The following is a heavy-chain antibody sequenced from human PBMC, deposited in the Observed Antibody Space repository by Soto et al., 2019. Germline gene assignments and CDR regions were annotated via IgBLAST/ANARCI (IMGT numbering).Heavy chain of an antibody. CDR2: IYYSGST. CDR1: GGSISSYY. V-gene: IGHV4-59*08. J-gene: IGHJ4*02. Sequence: QVQLQESGPGLVKPSETLSLTCTLSGGSISSYYWSWLRQPPGKGLEWIGYIYYSGSTNYNPSLKSRVTISVDTSKNQFSLKLSSVTAADTAVYYCARRYGSSFDYWGQGTLVTVSS. CDR3: ARRYGSSFDY. D-gene: IGHD5-12*01.